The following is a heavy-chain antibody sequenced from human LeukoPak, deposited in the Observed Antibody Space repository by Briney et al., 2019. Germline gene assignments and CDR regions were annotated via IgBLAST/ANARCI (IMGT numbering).Heavy chain of an antibody. J-gene: IGHJ4*02. V-gene: IGHV3-23*01. CDR2: ISGSGGNT. CDR3: ANHIAATGT. D-gene: IGHD6-13*01. Sequence: GGSLRLSCAASGFTFSSYAMSWVRQAPGKGLEWVSAISGSGGNTYYADSVKGRFTVSRDHSKNTLYLQMNSLRAEDTAVYYCANHIAATGTWGQGTLVTVSS. CDR1: GFTFSSYA.